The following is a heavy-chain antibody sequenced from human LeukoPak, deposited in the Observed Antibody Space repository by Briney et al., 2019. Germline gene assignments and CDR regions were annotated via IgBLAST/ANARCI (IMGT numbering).Heavy chain of an antibody. D-gene: IGHD6-25*01. CDR1: GFTFSSHA. CDR2: ISADGDGP. CDR3: ARTFNGFDPTFDY. V-gene: IGHV3-23*01. J-gene: IGHJ4*02. Sequence: GGSLRLSCAASGFTFSSHAMNWVRQVPGKGLVWVSTISADGDGPHYADSVKGRFTISRDNSKNTLFLQMNSLRDGDTAVYCCARTFNGFDPTFDYWGQGTLVTVSS.